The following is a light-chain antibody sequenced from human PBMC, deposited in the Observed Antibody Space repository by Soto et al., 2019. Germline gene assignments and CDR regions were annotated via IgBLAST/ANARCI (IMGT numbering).Light chain of an antibody. V-gene: IGLV1-44*01. CDR2: DNT. J-gene: IGLJ2*01. CDR1: SSNIGRNI. Sequence: QSVLTQPPSASGTPGQRVTISCSGSSSNIGRNIVNWYQHLPGTAPKLLIYDNTNRPSGVSVRFSGSKSGTSASLAISGLQAEDEADYYCQSFDKYLSAVVFGGGTKLTVL. CDR3: QSFDKYLSAVV.